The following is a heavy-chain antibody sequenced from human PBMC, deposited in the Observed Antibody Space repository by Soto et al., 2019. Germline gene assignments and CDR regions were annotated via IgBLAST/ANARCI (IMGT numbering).Heavy chain of an antibody. J-gene: IGHJ4*02. CDR3: AKDFLAARRGFDY. D-gene: IGHD6-6*01. V-gene: IGHV3-23*01. CDR2: LSGSGSST. Sequence: EVQLLESGGGLVQPGGSLRLSCAASGFTFSNYVMRWVRQAPGKGLEWVSGLSGSGSSTYYADSVKGRFTISRDNSKNTLYLQMNSLRAEDTAVYYCAKDFLAARRGFDYWGQGTLVTVSS. CDR1: GFTFSNYV.